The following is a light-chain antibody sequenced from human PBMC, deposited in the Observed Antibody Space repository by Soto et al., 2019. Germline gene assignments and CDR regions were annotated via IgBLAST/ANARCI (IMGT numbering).Light chain of an antibody. CDR2: DAS. Sequence: SEMTQSPSTLPSSVENRVTIAFRASQSISNWLALYQQKPGKVTNLLIYDASSLQSGVPSRFSGSGFGTEFTLTISSLQPGEFATYFCQQYSSRSTFGHLTMVNIK. V-gene: IGKV1-5*01. J-gene: IGKJ1*01. CDR1: QSISNW. CDR3: QQYSSRST.